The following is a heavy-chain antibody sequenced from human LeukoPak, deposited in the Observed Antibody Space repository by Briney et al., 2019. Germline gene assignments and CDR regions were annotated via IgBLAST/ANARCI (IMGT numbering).Heavy chain of an antibody. CDR2: ISSSSSYI. V-gene: IGHV3-21*01. D-gene: IGHD7-27*01. Sequence: GGSLRLSCAASGFTFSSYSMNWVRQAPGKGLEWVSSISSSSSYIYYADSVKGRFTISRDNAKNSLYLQMNSLRAEDTAVYYCAREGLGNAGGWVFPHDAFDIWGQGTMVTVSS. CDR3: AREGLGNAGGWVFPHDAFDI. J-gene: IGHJ3*02. CDR1: GFTFSSYS.